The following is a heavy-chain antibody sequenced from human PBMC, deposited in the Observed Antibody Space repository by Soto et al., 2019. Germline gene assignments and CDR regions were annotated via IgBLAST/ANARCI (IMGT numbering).Heavy chain of an antibody. CDR2: INPNSGGT. J-gene: IGHJ6*02. Sequence: ASVKVSCKASGYTFTGYYMHWVRQAPGRGLEWMGWINPNSGGTNYAQKFQGRVTMTRDTSISTAYMELSRLRSDDTAVYYCARDPPTMVRGVPYYYYGMDVWGQGTTVTVSS. CDR1: GYTFTGYY. CDR3: ARDPPTMVRGVPYYYYGMDV. V-gene: IGHV1-2*02. D-gene: IGHD3-10*01.